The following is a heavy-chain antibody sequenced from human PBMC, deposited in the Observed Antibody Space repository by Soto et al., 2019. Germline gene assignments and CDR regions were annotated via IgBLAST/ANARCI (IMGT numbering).Heavy chain of an antibody. CDR3: ARDIAAGGRPRQQLATEI. Sequence: QVQLVQSGAEVKKPGASVKVSCKASGYTFTSYGITWVRQAPGQGLEWMGWISAYNGNTNYAQKLQGRVTMTTDTTTRTAYMELRSLKSDDTAVYYCARDIAAGGRPRQQLATEIWGQGTMVTVSS. D-gene: IGHD6-13*01. V-gene: IGHV1-18*04. CDR1: GYTFTSYG. CDR2: ISAYNGNT. J-gene: IGHJ3*02.